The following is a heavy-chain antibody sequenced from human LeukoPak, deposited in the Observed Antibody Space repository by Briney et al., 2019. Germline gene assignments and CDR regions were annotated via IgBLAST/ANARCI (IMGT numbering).Heavy chain of an antibody. Sequence: PSETLSLTCTVSGGSVRSGGYYWSWIRQHPGKGLEWIAYISYSGSTHYNPSLKSRVTISVDTSKNQFSLKLSSVTAADTAVYYCAKDYLMGITMVRGAWDYFDYWGQGTLVTVSS. V-gene: IGHV4-31*03. D-gene: IGHD3-10*01. J-gene: IGHJ4*02. CDR1: GGSVRSGGYY. CDR3: AKDYLMGITMVRGAWDYFDY. CDR2: ISYSGST.